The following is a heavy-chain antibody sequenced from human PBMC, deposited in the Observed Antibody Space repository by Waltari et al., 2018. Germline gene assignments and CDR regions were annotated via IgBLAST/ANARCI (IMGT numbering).Heavy chain of an antibody. CDR2: IYWDDDK. D-gene: IGHD6-13*01. Sequence: QITLKESGPTLVKPTQTLTLTCTFSGFSLSTSGVGVGWIRQPPGKALEWLALIYWDDDKRYSPALKGRLTITKDTAKDQVVLTMTNMDPVDTATYYCAHAYSSSWYLSSRAVDIWGQGTMVTVSS. CDR1: GFSLSTSGVG. CDR3: AHAYSSSWYLSSRAVDI. V-gene: IGHV2-5*02. J-gene: IGHJ3*02.